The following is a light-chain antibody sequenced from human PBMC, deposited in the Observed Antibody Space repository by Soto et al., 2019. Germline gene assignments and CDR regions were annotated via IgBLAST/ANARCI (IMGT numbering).Light chain of an antibody. J-gene: IGKJ1*01. CDR1: QSINSY. CDR2: STS. V-gene: IGKV1-39*01. Sequence: DIQMTQSPSSLSASVGDRVTITCRASQSINSYLNWYQQKPGKAPNLLIYSTSSLQSGVPSRFSGSASGTDFTLTISTLQPEDFATYYCQQSYSMPWTFGQGTRVELK. CDR3: QQSYSMPWT.